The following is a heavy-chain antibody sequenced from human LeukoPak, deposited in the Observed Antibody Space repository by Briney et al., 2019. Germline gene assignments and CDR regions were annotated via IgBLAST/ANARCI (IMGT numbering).Heavy chain of an antibody. Sequence: GGSLRLSCTASGFTFNNYAMSWVRQAPGKGLERVSASSASGDSPYYADSVKGRFTISRDNSKNTLDLQMNSLRVEDAAVYYCAKGVYGSGSYREYFEQWGQGTLVTVSP. CDR1: GFTFNNYA. V-gene: IGHV3-23*01. CDR3: AKGVYGSGSYREYFEQ. CDR2: SSASGDSP. D-gene: IGHD3-10*01. J-gene: IGHJ1*01.